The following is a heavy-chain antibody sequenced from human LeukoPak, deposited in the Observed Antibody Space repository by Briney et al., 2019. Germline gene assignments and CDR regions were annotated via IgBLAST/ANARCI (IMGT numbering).Heavy chain of an antibody. CDR3: ARLPAYCSSTSCYYDY. J-gene: IGHJ4*02. V-gene: IGHV3-7*01. Sequence: AGGSLRLSCAASGFTFSNYWINWVRQAPGKGLEWVATIKQDVSEIYYVDSVKGRFTISRDNAKNSVYLQMNSLRVEDTAVYYCARLPAYCSSTSCYYDYWGQGTLVTVSS. CDR2: IKQDVSEI. CDR1: GFTFSNYW. D-gene: IGHD2-2*01.